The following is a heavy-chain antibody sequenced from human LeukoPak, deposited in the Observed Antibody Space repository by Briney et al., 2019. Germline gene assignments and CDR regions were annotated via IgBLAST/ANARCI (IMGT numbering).Heavy chain of an antibody. Sequence: GGSLRLSCAASGFTFSSYGMHWVRQAPVKGLEWVAFVRYDGSSEYYADSVKGLFTISRDNSKNTLYLQMNSLRAEDTAVYYCAKDPGPAAIPHYMDVWGKGTTVTVSS. J-gene: IGHJ6*03. CDR1: GFTFSSYG. V-gene: IGHV3-30*02. D-gene: IGHD2-2*02. CDR2: VRYDGSSE. CDR3: AKDPGPAAIPHYMDV.